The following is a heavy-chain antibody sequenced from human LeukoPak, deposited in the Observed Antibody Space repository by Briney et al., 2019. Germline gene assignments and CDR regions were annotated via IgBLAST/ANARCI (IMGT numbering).Heavy chain of an antibody. CDR2: INYSGRT. D-gene: IGHD6-13*01. CDR3: ARSRAQSDSWPPLDN. CDR1: GGSINNFY. V-gene: IGHV4-59*01. J-gene: IGHJ4*02. Sequence: SETLSLTCTVSGGSINNFYWSWIRQPPGKGLEWIANINYSGRTNYNPSLKSRVTISVDTSKNQFSLKLSSVTAADTAMYYCARSRAQSDSWPPLDNWGQGTLVTVSS.